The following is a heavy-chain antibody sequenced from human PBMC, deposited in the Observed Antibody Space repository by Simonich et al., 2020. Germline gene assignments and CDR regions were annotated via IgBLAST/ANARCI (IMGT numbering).Heavy chain of an antibody. V-gene: IGHV3-21*01. CDR2: ISSSSSYI. D-gene: IGHD3-16*01. J-gene: IGHJ3*02. CDR3: AREQARGGAFDI. CDR1: GFTFSSYS. Sequence: EVQLVESGGGLGKPWGSLRLSCAASGFTFSSYSMNWVRQAPGKVLEWVSSISSSSSYIYYADSVKGRFTISRDNAKNSLYLQMNSLRAEDTAVYYCAREQARGGAFDIWGQGTMVTVSS.